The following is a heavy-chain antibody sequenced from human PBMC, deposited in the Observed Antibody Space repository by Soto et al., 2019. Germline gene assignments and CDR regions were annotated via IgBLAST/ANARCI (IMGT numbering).Heavy chain of an antibody. CDR3: AEGGGGFAADY. CDR1: SGSISSYY. J-gene: IGHJ4*02. V-gene: IGHV4-59*01. Sequence: QVQLQESGPGLVRPSETLSLTCTVSSGSISSYYWSWIRQPPGKGLEWIGYIYHTGSTNYNPSLKGRVPSAPAPSETPVPLNMDSGTAADTGVYFWAEGGGGFAADYWGQGTLVTVSS. D-gene: IGHD3-16*01. CDR2: IYHTGST.